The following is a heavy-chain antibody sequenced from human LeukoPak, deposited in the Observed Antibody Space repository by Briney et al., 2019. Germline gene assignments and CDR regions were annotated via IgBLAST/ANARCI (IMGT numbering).Heavy chain of an antibody. J-gene: IGHJ6*02. CDR2: IIPILGIA. CDR1: GGTFSSYA. CDR3: ARTYSSSTHYYYYYGMDV. D-gene: IGHD6-6*01. Sequence: SVKVSCQASGGTFSSYAISWVRQAPGQGLEWMGRIIPILGIANYAQKFQGRVTITADKSTSTAYMELSSLRSEDTAVYYRARTYSSSTHYYYYYGMDVWGQGTTVTVSS. V-gene: IGHV1-69*04.